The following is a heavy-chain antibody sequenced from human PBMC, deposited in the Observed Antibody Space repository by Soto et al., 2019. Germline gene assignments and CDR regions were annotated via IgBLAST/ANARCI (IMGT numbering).Heavy chain of an antibody. CDR3: AREGYSSSLDY. V-gene: IGHV4-30-4*01. J-gene: IGHJ4*02. CDR2: IYYSGST. CDR1: GGSISSGDYY. Sequence: SETLSLTCTVSGGSISSGDYYWSWIRQPPGKGLEWIGYIYYSGSTYYNPSLKSRLTISVDTSKNQFSLRLSSVTAADTAVYYCAREGYSSSLDYWGQGTLVTVSS. D-gene: IGHD6-13*01.